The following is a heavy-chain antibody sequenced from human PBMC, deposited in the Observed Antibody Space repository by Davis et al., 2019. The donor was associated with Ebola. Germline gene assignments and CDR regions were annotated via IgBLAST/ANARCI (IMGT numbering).Heavy chain of an antibody. CDR3: ARNSPGGEVDY. D-gene: IGHD4-23*01. CDR1: GFTFSTYA. Sequence: PGGSLRLSCAASGFTFSTYAMHWVRQAPGKGLEWVAVISYDGSNKYYADSVKGRFTISRDNSKNTLYLQMNSLRAEDTAVYYCARNSPGGEVDYWGQGTLVTVSS. CDR2: ISYDGSNK. V-gene: IGHV3-30*04. J-gene: IGHJ4*02.